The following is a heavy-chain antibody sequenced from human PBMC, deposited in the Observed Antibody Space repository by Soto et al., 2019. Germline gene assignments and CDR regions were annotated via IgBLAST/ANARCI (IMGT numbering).Heavy chain of an antibody. Sequence: PSETLSLTCTVSGGSISSYYWSWIRQPPGKGLEWIGYIYYSGSTNYNPSLKSRVTISVDTSKNQFSLKLSSVTAADTAVYYCARHRTDITAMGPYDAFDIWGQGTMVTVSS. CDR3: ARHRTDITAMGPYDAFDI. CDR1: GGSISSYY. J-gene: IGHJ3*02. CDR2: IYYSGST. V-gene: IGHV4-59*08. D-gene: IGHD5-18*01.